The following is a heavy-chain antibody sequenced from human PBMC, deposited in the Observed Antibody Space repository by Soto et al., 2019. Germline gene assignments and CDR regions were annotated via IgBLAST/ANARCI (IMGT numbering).Heavy chain of an antibody. CDR2: IDTGTRHV. V-gene: IGHV3-21*01. CDR3: ARRTVTTYHYFDY. J-gene: IGHJ4*02. D-gene: IGHD4-17*01. CDR1: GFTLSSSD. Sequence: EVQVVESGGGLVKPGGSLRLSCAASGFTLSSSDMNWVRQAPGKGLEWVSSIDTGTRHVYYADSVRGRFTISRDDAKNSLYLQMNSLRVEDTALYYCARRTVTTYHYFDYWGQGTLVTVSS.